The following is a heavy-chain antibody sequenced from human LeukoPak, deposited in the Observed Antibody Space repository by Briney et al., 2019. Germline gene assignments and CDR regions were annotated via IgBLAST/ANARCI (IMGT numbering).Heavy chain of an antibody. Sequence: ASGPTLVKHTQTLTLTCTFSGFSLSTSGVGVGWIRQPPGKALEWLALIYWNDDKRYSPSLKSRLTITKDTSKNQVVLTMTNMDPVHTATYYCAHICSGGSCYSTDAFDIWGQGTMVTVSS. V-gene: IGHV2-5*01. CDR2: IYWNDDK. CDR3: AHICSGGSCYSTDAFDI. D-gene: IGHD2-15*01. CDR1: GFSLSTSGVG. J-gene: IGHJ3*02.